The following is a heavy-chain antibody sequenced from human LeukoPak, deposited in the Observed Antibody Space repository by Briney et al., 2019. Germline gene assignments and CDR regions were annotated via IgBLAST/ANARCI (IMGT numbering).Heavy chain of an antibody. CDR2: IYYSGST. J-gene: IGHJ5*02. CDR1: GGSISSGDYY. V-gene: IGHV4-30-4*01. D-gene: IGHD3-10*01. Sequence: RPSETLSLTCTVSGGSISSGDYYWSWIRQPPGKGLEWIGYIYYSGSTYYNPSLKSRVTISVDTSKNQFSLKLSSVTAADTAVYYCARDGAAAMVRGAIRAFDPWGQGTLVTVCS. CDR3: ARDGAAAMVRGAIRAFDP.